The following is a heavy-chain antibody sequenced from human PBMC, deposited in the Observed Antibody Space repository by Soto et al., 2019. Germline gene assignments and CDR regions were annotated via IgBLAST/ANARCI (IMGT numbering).Heavy chain of an antibody. D-gene: IGHD1-26*01. V-gene: IGHV5-51*01. CDR2: ILPGDSYT. CDR3: ATLAGTGSYRDLYFDN. J-gene: IGHJ4*02. CDR1: GYNFASHW. Sequence: PGESLKISCKGSGYNFASHWIGWVRQMPGKGLGWMGIILPGDSYTTYSPSFQGQVTVSADQSISTVYLQWSSLKASDTAMYYCATLAGTGSYRDLYFDNWGQGTPVTVSS.